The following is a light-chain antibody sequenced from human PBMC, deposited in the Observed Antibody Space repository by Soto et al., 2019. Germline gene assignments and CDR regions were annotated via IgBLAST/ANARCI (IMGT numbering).Light chain of an antibody. CDR3: CSYAGTSTVGSYV. Sequence: QSVLTQPASVSGSPGQSITISCTGTSRDVGSYNLVSWYQQHPGKAPKLMIYEVSKRPSGVSNRFSGSKSGNTASLTISGFQAEDEADYYCCSYAGTSTVGSYVFGTGTKVT. CDR2: EVS. J-gene: IGLJ1*01. CDR1: SRDVGSYNL. V-gene: IGLV2-23*02.